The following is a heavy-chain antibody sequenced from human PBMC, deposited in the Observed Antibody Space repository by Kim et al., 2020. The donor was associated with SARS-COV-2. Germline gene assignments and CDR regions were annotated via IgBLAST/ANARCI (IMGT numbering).Heavy chain of an antibody. J-gene: IGHJ6*02. D-gene: IGHD3-10*01. V-gene: IGHV1-8*01. CDR3: ARGFLSGLWFGEWKRYGMDV. CDR2: MNPNSGNT. Sequence: ASVKVSCKASGYTFTSYDINWVRQATGQGLEWMGWMNPNSGNTGYAQKFQGRVTMTRNTSISTAYMELSSLRSEDTAVYYCARGFLSGLWFGEWKRYGMDVWGQGTTVTVSS. CDR1: GYTFTSYD.